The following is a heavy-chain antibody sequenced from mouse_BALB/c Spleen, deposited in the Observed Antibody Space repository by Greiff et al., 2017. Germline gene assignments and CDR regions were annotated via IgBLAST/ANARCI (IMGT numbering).Heavy chain of an antibody. J-gene: IGHJ3*01. CDR2: IFPGSGNT. CDR1: GYSFTSYY. CDR3: AANYYGSSPFAY. Sequence: VHLVESGPELVKPGASVKISCKASGYSFTSYYIHWVKQRPGQGLEWIGWIFPGSGNTKYNEKFKGKATLTADTSSSTAYMQLSSLTSEDSAVYFCAANYYGSSPFAYWGQGTLVTVSA. V-gene: IGHV1-66*01. D-gene: IGHD1-1*01.